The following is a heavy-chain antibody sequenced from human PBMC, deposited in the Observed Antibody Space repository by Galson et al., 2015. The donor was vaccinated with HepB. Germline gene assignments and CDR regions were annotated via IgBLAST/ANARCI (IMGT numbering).Heavy chain of an antibody. D-gene: IGHD6-6*01. V-gene: IGHV1-2*06. J-gene: IGHJ6*03. CDR2: INPNSGGT. Sequence: SVKVSCKASGYTFTGYYIHWARQAPGQGLQWMGRINPNSGGTNYAQKFQGRVTMTRDTSISTAYMELSRLRSDDTAVYYCAGHLEYSSSSRGGYYYYYYIDVWGKGTTVTVSS. CDR3: AGHLEYSSSSRGGYYYYYYIDV. CDR1: GYTFTGYY.